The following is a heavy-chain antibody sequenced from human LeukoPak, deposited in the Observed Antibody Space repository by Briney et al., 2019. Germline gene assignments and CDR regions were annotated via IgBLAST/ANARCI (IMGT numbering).Heavy chain of an antibody. CDR2: IKQDGVDK. D-gene: IGHD5-12*01. CDR3: ARDPSRYDLDY. V-gene: IGHV3-7*01. Sequence: PGGSLRLSCAASGFSFSRSYMNWVRQAPGKGLEWVATIKQDGVDKYYVDSVKGRFTISRDTAKNSLFLQMKSLRAEDTAVYYCARDPSRYDLDYWGQGTLVTVSS. J-gene: IGHJ4*02. CDR1: GFSFSRSY.